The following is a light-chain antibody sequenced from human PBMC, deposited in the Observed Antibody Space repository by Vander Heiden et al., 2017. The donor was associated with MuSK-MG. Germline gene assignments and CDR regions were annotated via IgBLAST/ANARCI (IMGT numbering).Light chain of an antibody. CDR2: DAF. V-gene: IGKV1-33*01. Sequence: DIQMTQSPSSLSASVGDSVTISCQASHDISNYLNWFQQKPGKAPKLLIYDAFNLEAGVPSRFSGSISGSDFTFTISSLQPEDFAIYYCQQRHSLPPTFGGGTKVQFK. J-gene: IGKJ4*01. CDR3: QQRHSLPPT. CDR1: HDISNY.